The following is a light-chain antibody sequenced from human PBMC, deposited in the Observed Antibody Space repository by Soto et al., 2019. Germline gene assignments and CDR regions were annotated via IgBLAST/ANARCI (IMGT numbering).Light chain of an antibody. CDR2: EVS. Sequence: QSVLTQPASVSGSPGQSITISCTGTSNDVGGYNYVSWYQQQPGKAPKLIIYEVSHRPSGIPNRFSGSKSGNTASLTISGLHVEDEADYYCSSHSATSPYVFGTGTKVTVL. CDR1: SNDVGGYNY. V-gene: IGLV2-14*01. CDR3: SSHSATSPYV. J-gene: IGLJ1*01.